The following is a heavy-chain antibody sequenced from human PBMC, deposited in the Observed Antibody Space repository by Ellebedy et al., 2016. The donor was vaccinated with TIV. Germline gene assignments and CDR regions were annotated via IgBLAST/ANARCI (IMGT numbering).Heavy chain of an antibody. J-gene: IGHJ5*02. D-gene: IGHD3-16*01. V-gene: IGHV3-48*02. CDR3: AGDGAVVFGVPFDT. CDR2: ISSNGETI. CDR1: GFPFSTYS. Sequence: GESLKISXAASGFPFSTYSMNWIRQAPGKGLERLSYISSNGETIFYADSLRGRFTVSRDNAKNSLYLHMSGLTEEDTAVYFCAGDGAVVFGVPFDTWGQGALVTVSS.